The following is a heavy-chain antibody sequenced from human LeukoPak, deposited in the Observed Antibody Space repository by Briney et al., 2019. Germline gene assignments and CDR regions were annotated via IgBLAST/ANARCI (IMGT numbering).Heavy chain of an antibody. CDR1: GASISSGGYY. D-gene: IGHD3-22*01. Sequence: SETLSLTCTVSGASISSGGYYWSWIRQPPGKGLEWIGYIYHSGSTYYNPSLKSRVTISVDRSKNQFSLKLSSVTAADTAVYYCARGLLPDYWGQGTLVTVSS. CDR2: IYHSGST. J-gene: IGHJ4*02. CDR3: ARGLLPDY. V-gene: IGHV4-30-2*01.